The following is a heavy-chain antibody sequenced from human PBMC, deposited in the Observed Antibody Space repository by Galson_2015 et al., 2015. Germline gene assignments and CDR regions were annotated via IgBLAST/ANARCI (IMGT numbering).Heavy chain of an antibody. CDR1: GFTFSSYA. V-gene: IGHV3-30-3*01. CDR3: ARDSTVAAPDNFDY. CDR2: ISYDGSNK. J-gene: IGHJ4*02. Sequence: SLRLSCAASGFTFSSYAMHWVRQAPGKGLEWVAVISYDGSNKYYADSVKGRFTISRDNPKNTLYLQMNSLRAEDTAVYYCARDSTVAAPDNFDYWGQGTLVTVSS. D-gene: IGHD6-19*01.